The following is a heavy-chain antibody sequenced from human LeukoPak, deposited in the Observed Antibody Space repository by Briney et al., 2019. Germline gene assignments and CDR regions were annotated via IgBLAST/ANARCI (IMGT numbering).Heavy chain of an antibody. V-gene: IGHV1-69*13. CDR3: ASEAVAGGVDY. D-gene: IGHD6-19*01. Sequence: ASVTVSCKASGGTFSSYAISWVRQAPGQGLEWMGGIIPIFGTANYAQKFQGRATITADESTSTAYMELSSLRSEDTAVYYCASEAVAGGVDYWGQGTLVTVSS. CDR2: IIPIFGTA. CDR1: GGTFSSYA. J-gene: IGHJ4*02.